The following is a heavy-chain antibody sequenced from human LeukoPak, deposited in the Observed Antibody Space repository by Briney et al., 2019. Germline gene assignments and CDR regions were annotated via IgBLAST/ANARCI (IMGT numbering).Heavy chain of an antibody. V-gene: IGHV1-69*04. CDR3: ASRGDSSGHIDY. D-gene: IGHD3-22*01. Sequence: SVRVSCKASGGTFSSYAISWVRQAPGQGLEWMGRIIPILGIANYAQKFQGRVTITADKSTSTAYMELSSLRSEDTAVYYCASRGDSSGHIDYWGQGTLVTVSS. CDR2: IIPILGIA. CDR1: GGTFSSYA. J-gene: IGHJ4*02.